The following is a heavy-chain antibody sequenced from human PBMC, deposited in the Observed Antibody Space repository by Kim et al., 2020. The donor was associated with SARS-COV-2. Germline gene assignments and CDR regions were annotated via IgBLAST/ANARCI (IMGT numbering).Heavy chain of an antibody. V-gene: IGHV3-21*01. CDR3: ARDPQLRFLEWLDYFDY. CDR2: ISSSSSYI. CDR1: GFTFSSYS. Sequence: GGSLRLSCAASGFTFSSYSMNWVRQAPGKGLEWVSSISSSSSYIYYADSVKGRFTISRDNAKNSLYLQMNSLRAEDTAVYYCARDPQLRFLEWLDYFDYWGQGTLVTVSS. J-gene: IGHJ4*02. D-gene: IGHD3-3*01.